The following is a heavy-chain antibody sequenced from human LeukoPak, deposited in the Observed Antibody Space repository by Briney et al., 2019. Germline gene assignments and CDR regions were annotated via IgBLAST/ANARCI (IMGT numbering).Heavy chain of an antibody. V-gene: IGHV4-31*03. J-gene: IGHJ3*02. D-gene: IGHD3-10*01. CDR1: GGSISSGGYY. CDR2: ISHSGYS. Sequence: SETLSLTCSVSGGSISSGGYYWNWVRQLPEKGLEWLGYISHSGYSYYTPSLKSRLTISMDTSKNQFSLKLTSVTAADTAVYYCAKFGSDAFDIWGQRTKVTVSS. CDR3: AKFGSDAFDI.